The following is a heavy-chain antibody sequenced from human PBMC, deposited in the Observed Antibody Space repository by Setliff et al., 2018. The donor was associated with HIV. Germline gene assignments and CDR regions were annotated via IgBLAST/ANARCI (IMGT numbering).Heavy chain of an antibody. J-gene: IGHJ5*02. CDR2: IYHSGST. V-gene: IGHV4-38-2*02. D-gene: IGHD3-10*01. Sequence: SETLSLTCTVSGYSIRSGYYWGWIRQPPGKGLEWIANIYHSGSTYYNPSLKSRVTISLDTSKNHFYLKLSSVTAADTAVYYCARLLNYYGNWFDPWGQGTLVTVSS. CDR3: ARLLNYYGNWFDP. CDR1: GYSIRSGYY.